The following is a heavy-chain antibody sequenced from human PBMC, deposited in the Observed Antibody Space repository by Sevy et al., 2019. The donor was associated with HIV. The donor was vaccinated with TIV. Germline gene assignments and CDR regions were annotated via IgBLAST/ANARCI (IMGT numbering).Heavy chain of an antibody. CDR3: ARAGYCSSTSCHYFDY. J-gene: IGHJ4*02. V-gene: IGHV3-21*01. D-gene: IGHD2-2*01. CDR1: GFTFSSYT. Sequence: GGFLRLSCAASGFTFSSYTMNWVRQPPGKGLEWVSSISRSNSYIYYADSVKGRFTISRDNAKNSLYLLMNSLSAEDTALYYCARAGYCSSTSCHYFDYWGQGILVTVSS. CDR2: ISRSNSYI.